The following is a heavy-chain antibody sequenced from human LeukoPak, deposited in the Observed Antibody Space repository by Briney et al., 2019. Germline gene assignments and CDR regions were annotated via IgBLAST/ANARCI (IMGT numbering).Heavy chain of an antibody. CDR1: GSSISSSNW. CDR2: IYHSGST. CDR3: AREQYYYDSSGFHDY. Sequence: SETLSLTCAVSGSSISSSNWWSWVRQPPGKGLEWIGEIYHSGSTNYKPSLKSRVAVSVDKSKNQFSLQLSSVTAADTAVYYCAREQYYYDSSGFHDYWGQGTLVTVSS. D-gene: IGHD3-22*01. V-gene: IGHV4-4*02. J-gene: IGHJ4*02.